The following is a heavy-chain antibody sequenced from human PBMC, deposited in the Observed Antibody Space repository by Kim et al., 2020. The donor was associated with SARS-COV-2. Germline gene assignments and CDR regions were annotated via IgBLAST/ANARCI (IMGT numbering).Heavy chain of an antibody. D-gene: IGHD3-10*01. CDR3: ARDAVRGVINWFDP. Sequence: SETLSLTCAVYGGSFSGYYWSWIRQPPGKGLEWIGEINHSGSTNYNPSLKSRVTISVDTSKNQFSLKLSSVTAADTAVYYCARDAVRGVINWFDPWGQGTLVTVSS. CDR2: INHSGST. CDR1: GGSFSGYY. V-gene: IGHV4-34*01. J-gene: IGHJ5*02.